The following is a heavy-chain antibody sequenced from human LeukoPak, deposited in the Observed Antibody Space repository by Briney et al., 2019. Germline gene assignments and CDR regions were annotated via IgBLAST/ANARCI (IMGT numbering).Heavy chain of an antibody. CDR1: GFTVSSNY. V-gene: IGHV3-66*01. CDR3: ARGLNYYDSSGYFPIDAFDI. D-gene: IGHD3-22*01. J-gene: IGHJ3*02. Sequence: GGSLRLSCAASGFTVSSNYMSWVRQAPGKGLEWVSVICSGGSTYYADSVKGRFTISRDNSKNTLYLQMNSLRAEDTAVYYCARGLNYYDSSGYFPIDAFDIWGQGTMVTVSS. CDR2: ICSGGST.